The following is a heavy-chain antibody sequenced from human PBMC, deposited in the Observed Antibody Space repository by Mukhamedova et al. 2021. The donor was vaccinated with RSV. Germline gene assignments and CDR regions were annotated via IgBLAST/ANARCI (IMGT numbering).Heavy chain of an antibody. CDR3: ARNGNSVYSSSRVMFDC. J-gene: IGHJ4*02. Sequence: GTIYYADSVKGRFTVSRDNSKNTLFLQMNSLRAEDTALYFCARNGNSVYSSSRVMFDCWGQGALVTVSS. CDR2: GTI. V-gene: IGHV3-23*01. D-gene: IGHD5/OR15-5a*01.